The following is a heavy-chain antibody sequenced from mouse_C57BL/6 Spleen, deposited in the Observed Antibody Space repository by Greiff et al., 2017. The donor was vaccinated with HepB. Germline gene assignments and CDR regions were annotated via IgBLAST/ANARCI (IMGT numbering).Heavy chain of an antibody. CDR2: INPNNGGT. J-gene: IGHJ4*01. D-gene: IGHD3-3*01. Sequence: VQLQQSGPELVKPGASVKIPCKASGYTFTDYNMDWVKQSHGKSLEWIGDINPNNGGTIYNQKFKGKATLTVDKSSSTAYMELRSLTSEDTAVYYWGREGRPYYYAMDYWGQGTAVTVSS. CDR3: GREGRPYYYAMDY. V-gene: IGHV1-18*01. CDR1: GYTFTDYN.